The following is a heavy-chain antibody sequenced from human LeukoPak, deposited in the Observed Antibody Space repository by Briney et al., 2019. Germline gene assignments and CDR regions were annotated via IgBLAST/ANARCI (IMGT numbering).Heavy chain of an antibody. CDR3: ARGGKQQLVHYYYGMDV. CDR1: GGSFSGYY. D-gene: IGHD6-13*01. J-gene: IGHJ6*04. Sequence: SETLSLTCAVYGGSFSGYYWSWIRQPPGKGLEWIGEINHSGSTNYNPSLKSRVTILVDTSKNQFSLKLSSVTAADTAVYYCARGGKQQLVHYYYGMDVWGKGTTVTVSS. CDR2: INHSGST. V-gene: IGHV4-34*01.